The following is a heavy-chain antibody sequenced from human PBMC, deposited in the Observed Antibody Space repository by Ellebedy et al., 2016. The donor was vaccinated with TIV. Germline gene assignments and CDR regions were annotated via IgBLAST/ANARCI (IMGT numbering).Heavy chain of an antibody. J-gene: IGHJ5*02. CDR3: ARDRIAVDYNWFDP. Sequence: AASVKVSCKASGYTFTGYYMHWVRQAPGQGLEWMGWINPNSGGTNYAQKFQGRVTMTRDTSISTAYMELSRLRSDDTAVYYCARDRIAVDYNWFDPWGQGTLVTVSS. V-gene: IGHV1-2*02. D-gene: IGHD6-19*01. CDR2: INPNSGGT. CDR1: GYTFTGYY.